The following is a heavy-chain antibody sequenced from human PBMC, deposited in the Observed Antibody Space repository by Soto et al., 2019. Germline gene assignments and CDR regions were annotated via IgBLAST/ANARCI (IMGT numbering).Heavy chain of an antibody. CDR1: GYTFTNNV. V-gene: IGHV1-3*01. J-gene: IGHJ4*02. CDR3: ASAAVTGTAGLDF. Sequence: GASVKVSCKASGYTFTNNVIHWLRQAPGQTLEWMGWIHPTRGGTKSSEKFQGRVTLTRDTAISTAYMELSRLTSDDTAVYYCASAAVTGTAGLDFWGQGTQVTVSS. D-gene: IGHD6-19*01. CDR2: IHPTRGGT.